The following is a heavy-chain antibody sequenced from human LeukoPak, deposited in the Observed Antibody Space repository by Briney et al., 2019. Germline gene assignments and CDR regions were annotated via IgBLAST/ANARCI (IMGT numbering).Heavy chain of an antibody. J-gene: IGHJ4*02. CDR2: IYYRGST. D-gene: IGHD3-9*01. Sequence: SETLSLTCTVSGGSISSYYWSWIRQPPGKGLEWIGYIYYRGSTNYNPSLKSRVTISVDTSKNQFSLKLSSVTAADTAVYYCARSYYDILTGYPYYFDYWGQGTLVTVSS. CDR1: GGSISSYY. CDR3: ARSYYDILTGYPYYFDY. V-gene: IGHV4-59*08.